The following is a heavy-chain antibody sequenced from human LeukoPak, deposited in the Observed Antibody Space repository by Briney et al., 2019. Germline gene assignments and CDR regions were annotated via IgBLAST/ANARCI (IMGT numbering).Heavy chain of an antibody. V-gene: IGHV4-30-2*01. Sequence: SETLSLTCTVSGGSISSSSYYWSWIRQPPGKGLEWIGYIYHSGSTYYNPSLKSRVTISVDRSKNQFSLKLSSVTAADTAVYYCARVGYYDFWRNTTNWFDPWGQGTLVTVSS. CDR2: IYHSGST. CDR3: ARVGYYDFWRNTTNWFDP. CDR1: GGSISSSSYY. D-gene: IGHD3-3*01. J-gene: IGHJ5*02.